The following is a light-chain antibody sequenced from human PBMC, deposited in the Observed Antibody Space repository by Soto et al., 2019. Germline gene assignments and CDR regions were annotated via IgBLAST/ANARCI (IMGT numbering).Light chain of an antibody. Sequence: QSVLTQPASVSGSPGQSITISCTGTSSDIGAYTLVSWYQQYPGKAPRLIIYEVSKRPSGISNRFSASKSDNTASLTISGLRAEDEALYHCCSYTSSSTPYVFGTGTKVTVL. CDR3: CSYTSSSTPYV. V-gene: IGLV2-14*02. CDR2: EVS. CDR1: SSDIGAYTL. J-gene: IGLJ1*01.